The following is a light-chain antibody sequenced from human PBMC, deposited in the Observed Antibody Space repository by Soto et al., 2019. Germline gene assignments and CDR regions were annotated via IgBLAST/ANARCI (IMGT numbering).Light chain of an antibody. Sequence: DIQMTQSPSTLSASVGDRVTITCRASQSISSWLAWYQQKPGKAPKLLIYKASSLESGVPSRFSGSGYGTEFTLTISSLQPDDVATYHCQQYKSYSPWTFGQGTKVEIK. J-gene: IGKJ1*01. V-gene: IGKV1-5*03. CDR3: QQYKSYSPWT. CDR2: KAS. CDR1: QSISSW.